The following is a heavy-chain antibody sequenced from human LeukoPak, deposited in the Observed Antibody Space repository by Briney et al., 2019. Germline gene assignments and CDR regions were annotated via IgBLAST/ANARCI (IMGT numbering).Heavy chain of an antibody. Sequence: SETLSLTCTVSGGSFSSSSYYWSWIRQPPGKGLEWIGYIYHSGSTYYNPSLKSRVTISVDRSKNQFSLKLSSVTAADTAVYYCARELADYFDYWGQGTLVTVSS. V-gene: IGHV4-30-2*01. D-gene: IGHD6-13*01. CDR1: GGSFSSSSYY. CDR2: IYHSGST. J-gene: IGHJ4*02. CDR3: ARELADYFDY.